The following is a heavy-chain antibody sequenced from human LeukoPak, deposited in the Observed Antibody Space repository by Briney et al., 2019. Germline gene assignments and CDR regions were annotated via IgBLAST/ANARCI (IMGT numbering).Heavy chain of an antibody. V-gene: IGHV3-23*01. D-gene: IGHD3-22*01. CDR2: ISGSGGST. CDR1: GFTFSNYA. CDR3: AKRTLLDSSGYQFDY. J-gene: IGHJ4*02. Sequence: GGSLRLSCAASGFTFSNYAMSWVRQAPGKGLEWVLAISGSGGSTYYADSVKGRFTISRDNSKNMLYLQMNSLRAEDTAVYYCAKRTLLDSSGYQFDYWGQGTLVTVSS.